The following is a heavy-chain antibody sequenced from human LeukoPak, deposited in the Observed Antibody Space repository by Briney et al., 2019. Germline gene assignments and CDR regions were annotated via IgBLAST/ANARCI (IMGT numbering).Heavy chain of an antibody. CDR3: ARLREIPVFGVVTKSTSYFDY. D-gene: IGHD3-3*01. Sequence: GGSLRLSCAASGFTFSSYWMTWVRQAPGKGLEWVAFIRYDGSNKYYADSVKGRFTISRDNSKNTLYLQMNSLRAEDTAVYYCARLREIPVFGVVTKSTSYFDYWGQGTLVTVSS. CDR2: IRYDGSNK. J-gene: IGHJ4*02. V-gene: IGHV3-30*02. CDR1: GFTFSSYW.